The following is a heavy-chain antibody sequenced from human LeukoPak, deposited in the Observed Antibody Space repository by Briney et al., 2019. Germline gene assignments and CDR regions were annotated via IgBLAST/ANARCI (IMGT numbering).Heavy chain of an antibody. CDR1: GFTFSSYE. D-gene: IGHD3-10*01. Sequence: GGPLRLSCAASGFTFSSYEMNWVRQAPGKGLEWVSYISSSGSTIYYADSVKGRFTISRDNAKNSLYLQMNSLRAEDTAVYYCARDPLLVRWFGESYFDYWGQGTLVTVSS. CDR3: ARDPLLVRWFGESYFDY. J-gene: IGHJ4*02. CDR2: ISSSGSTI. V-gene: IGHV3-48*03.